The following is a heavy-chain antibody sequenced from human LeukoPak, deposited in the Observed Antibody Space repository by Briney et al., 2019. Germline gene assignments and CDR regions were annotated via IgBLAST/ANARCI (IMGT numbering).Heavy chain of an antibody. CDR3: ARVSRAPGRSPAYYFDY. CDR2: INTNTGNP. Sequence: ASVKVSCKASGYTFTSYYMHWVRQAPGQGLEWMGWINTNTGNPTYAQGFTGRFVFSLDTSVSTAYLQISSLKAEDTAVYYCARVSRAPGRSPAYYFDYWGQGTLVTVSS. D-gene: IGHD2-15*01. V-gene: IGHV7-4-1*02. CDR1: GYTFTSYY. J-gene: IGHJ4*02.